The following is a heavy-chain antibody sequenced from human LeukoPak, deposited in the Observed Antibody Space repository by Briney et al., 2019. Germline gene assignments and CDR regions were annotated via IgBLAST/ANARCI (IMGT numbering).Heavy chain of an antibody. CDR2: IIPIFGTA. CDR3: ARCLPLTAGTPYYFDY. V-gene: IGHV1-18*01. J-gene: IGHJ4*02. D-gene: IGHD6-13*01. CDR1: GYTFTSFG. Sequence: ASVKVSCKASGYTFTSFGISWVRQAPGQGLEWMGGIIPIFGTANYAQKLQGRVTMTTDTSTSTAYMELRSLRSDDTAVYYCARCLPLTAGTPYYFDYWGQGTLVTVSS.